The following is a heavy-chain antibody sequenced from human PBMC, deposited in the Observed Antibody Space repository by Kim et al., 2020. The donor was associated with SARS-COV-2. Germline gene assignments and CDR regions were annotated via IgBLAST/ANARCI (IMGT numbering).Heavy chain of an antibody. V-gene: IGHV4-38-2*02. CDR3: ASGEIVATKNY. J-gene: IGHJ4*02. CDR2: IYHSGST. Sequence: SETLSLTCTVSGYSISSGYHWGWIRQPPGKGLEWMGSIYHSGSTYYNPSLKSRVTISVDTSKNQFSLKLSSVTAADTAVSYCASGEIVATKNYLGQGTL. D-gene: IGHD5-12*01. CDR1: GYSISSGYH.